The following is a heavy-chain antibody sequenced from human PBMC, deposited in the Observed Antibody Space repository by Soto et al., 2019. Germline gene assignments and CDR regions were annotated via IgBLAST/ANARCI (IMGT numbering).Heavy chain of an antibody. J-gene: IGHJ6*03. D-gene: IGHD3-3*01. Sequence: QVQLVQSGAEVKKPGASVKVSCKASGYTFTSYDINWVRQATGQGLEWMGWMNPNSGNTGYAQKFQGRVTTTRNTSRSTAYMELSSLRSEDTAVYYCARGYDFWSGYYYYMDVWGKGTTVTVSS. CDR2: MNPNSGNT. CDR3: ARGYDFWSGYYYYMDV. V-gene: IGHV1-8*01. CDR1: GYTFTSYD.